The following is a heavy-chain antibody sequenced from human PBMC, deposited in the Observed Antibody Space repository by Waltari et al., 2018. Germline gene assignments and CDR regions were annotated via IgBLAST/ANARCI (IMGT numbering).Heavy chain of an antibody. Sequence: EVSLVESGGDLVQPGESLRLSCAASGFPFNSYSMNWIRQAPGKGLAWLSYISIGSRTIFYGDSVKGRFTISRDNAKNSLYLRMNSLRAEDTAVYYCARGGYCNSTTCHGSSAFDIWGQGTVVTVSS. CDR1: GFPFNSYS. D-gene: IGHD2-2*01. V-gene: IGHV3-48*01. J-gene: IGHJ3*02. CDR2: ISIGSRTI. CDR3: ARGGYCNSTTCHGSSAFDI.